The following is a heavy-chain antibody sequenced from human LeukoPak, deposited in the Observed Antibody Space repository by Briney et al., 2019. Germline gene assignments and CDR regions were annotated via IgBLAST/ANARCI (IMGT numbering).Heavy chain of an antibody. V-gene: IGHV1-2*06. CDR1: GYTFTGYY. J-gene: IGHJ4*02. CDR2: INPNSGGT. CDR3: ARVAGYCSSTSAAGGSCYSPDY. Sequence: ASVKVSCKACGYTFTGYYMHWVRQAPGQGLEWMGRINPNSGGTNYAQKFQGRVTMTRDTSISTAYMELSRLRSDDTAVYYCARVAGYCSSTSAAGGSCYSPDYWGQGTLVTVSS. D-gene: IGHD2-2*01.